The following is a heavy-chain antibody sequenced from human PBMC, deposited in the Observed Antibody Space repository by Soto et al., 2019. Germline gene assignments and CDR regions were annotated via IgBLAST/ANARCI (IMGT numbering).Heavy chain of an antibody. J-gene: IGHJ5*02. V-gene: IGHV1-46*01. CDR3: ARDQEGSGWYGWFDP. Sequence: QVQLVQSGAEVKKPGASVKVSCKASGYTFTSYYMHWVRQAPGQGLVWMGIINPSGGSTSYAQKFQGRVTVTRDTSTSTVYMEPSSLRSEATAVYYCARDQEGSGWYGWFDPWGQGTLVTVSS. D-gene: IGHD6-19*01. CDR2: INPSGGST. CDR1: GYTFTSYY.